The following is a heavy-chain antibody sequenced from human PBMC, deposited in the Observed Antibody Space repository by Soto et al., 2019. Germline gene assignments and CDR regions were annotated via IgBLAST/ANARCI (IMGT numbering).Heavy chain of an antibody. CDR3: ARDWSGDFWNGREV. Sequence: DSVKISCKASGYTFTGYYMHWVRQAPGKGLEWMGWINPNSGGTNYAQKFQGRVTMTRDKSISTAYMELSRLRSDDTAVYYCARDWSGDFWNGREVWGEGTRFTVSS. D-gene: IGHD3-3*01. J-gene: IGHJ6*02. CDR1: GYTFTGYY. CDR2: INPNSGGT. V-gene: IGHV1-2*02.